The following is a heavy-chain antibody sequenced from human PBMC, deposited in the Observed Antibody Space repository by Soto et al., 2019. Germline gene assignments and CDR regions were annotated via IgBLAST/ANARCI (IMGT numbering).Heavy chain of an antibody. J-gene: IGHJ4*02. D-gene: IGHD2-2*01. CDR3: ARGGYCSSTSCYPFDY. V-gene: IGHV3-53*01. CDR2: IYSGGST. Sequence: GGSLILSCAASGFTVSSNYMSWVRQAPGKGLEWVSVIYSGGSTYYADSVKGRFTISRDNSKNTLYLQMNSLRAEDTAVYYCARGGYCSSTSCYPFDYWGQGTLVTVSS. CDR1: GFTVSSNY.